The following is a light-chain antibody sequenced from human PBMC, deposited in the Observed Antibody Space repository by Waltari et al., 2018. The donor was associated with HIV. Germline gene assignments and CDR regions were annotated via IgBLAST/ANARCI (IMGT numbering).Light chain of an antibody. J-gene: IGKJ1*01. CDR1: QTIGSY. CDR3: QQTYSGRT. CDR2: AAT. V-gene: IGKV1-39*01. Sequence: DIRMIQSPTSLSASMGDRVTITCRASQTIGSYVNWYQQKPGQAPKLLIYAATSLQTGVPSRFSGSGSGADFTLTIGALQPEDLATYYCQQTYSGRTFGQGTRVEIK.